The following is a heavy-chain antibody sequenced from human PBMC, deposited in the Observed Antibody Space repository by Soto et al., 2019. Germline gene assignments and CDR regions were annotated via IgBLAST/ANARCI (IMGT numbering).Heavy chain of an antibody. V-gene: IGHV3-23*01. CDR2: IYAAGGSK. CDR1: GFVFSNYA. D-gene: IGHD3-10*01. J-gene: IGHJ4*02. Sequence: EVQLLESGGGLVQPGGSLRLSCAASGFVFSNYAMFWFRQAPGRGLEWVSTIYAAGGSKYYAVSVKGRFTVSRDNSRDTLFLQMDSLRVEDTAIYFCAKDLMRGDVYEDPDYWGQGTLVTVSS. CDR3: AKDLMRGDVYEDPDY.